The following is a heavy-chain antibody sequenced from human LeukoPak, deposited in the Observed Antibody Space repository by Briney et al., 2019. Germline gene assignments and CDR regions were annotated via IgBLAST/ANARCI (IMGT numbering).Heavy chain of an antibody. V-gene: IGHV3-9*01. CDR3: AKSDYYDSSGEESYYYYGMDV. CDR1: GFTFDDYA. D-gene: IGHD3-22*01. Sequence: PGGSLRLSCAASGFTFDDYAMHWVRQAPGKGLEWVSGISWNSGSIGYADSVKGRFTISRDNAKNSLYLQMNSLRAEDTALYYCAKSDYYDSSGEESYYYYGMDVWGQGTTVTVSS. CDR2: ISWNSGSI. J-gene: IGHJ6*02.